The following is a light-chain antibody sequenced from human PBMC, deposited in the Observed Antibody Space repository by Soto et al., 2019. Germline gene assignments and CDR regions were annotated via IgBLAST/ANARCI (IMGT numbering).Light chain of an antibody. J-gene: IGLJ1*01. V-gene: IGLV2-14*01. CDR2: DVT. CDR3: SSYTSSSTYV. Sequence: QSALTQPASLSGSPGRSVTISCTGTSSDVGGYDYVSWYQHHPGKAPKLVIYDVTYRPSGVSDRFSGSKSANTASLTISGLQAEDEAGYYCSSYTSSSTYVFGTGTKVTVL. CDR1: SSDVGGYDY.